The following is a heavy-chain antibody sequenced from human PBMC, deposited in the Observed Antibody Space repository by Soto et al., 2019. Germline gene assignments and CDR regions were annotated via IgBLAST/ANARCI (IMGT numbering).Heavy chain of an antibody. CDR3: AKEPVGPDWYFDL. CDR1: GYSFVNYY. J-gene: IGHJ2*01. Sequence: PGESLKISCQASGYSFVNYYIAWVRQMPGKGLEWMGIIYPGDSDTRYSPSFQGQVTISADNSKNTLYLQMSSLRAEDTAVYNCAKEPVGPDWYFDLWGRGTLVTVSS. CDR2: IYPGDSDT. V-gene: IGHV5-51*01.